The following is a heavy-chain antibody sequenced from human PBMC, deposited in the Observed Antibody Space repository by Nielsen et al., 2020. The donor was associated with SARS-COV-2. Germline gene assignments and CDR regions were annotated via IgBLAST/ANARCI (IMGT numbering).Heavy chain of an antibody. CDR2: FDPEDGET. CDR3: ATASTSRYYYYYGMDV. J-gene: IGHJ6*02. D-gene: IGHD5/OR15-5a*01. V-gene: IGHV1-24*01. CDR1: GYALTELS. Sequence: ASVKVSCKVSGYALTELSMHWVRQAPGEGLEWMGGFDPEDGETIYAQKFQGRVTMTEDTSTDTAYMELSSLRSEDTAVYYCATASTSRYYYYYGMDVWGQGTTVTVSS.